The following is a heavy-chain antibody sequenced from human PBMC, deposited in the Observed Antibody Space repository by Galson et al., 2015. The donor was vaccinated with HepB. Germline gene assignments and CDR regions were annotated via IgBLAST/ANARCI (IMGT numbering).Heavy chain of an antibody. Sequence: SVKVSCKASGYTFTSYYMHWVRQAPGQGLEWMGIINPSAGSTSYAQKFQGRVTMTRDTSTSTVYMELSSLRSEDTAVYYCARDLYCSGGRCYGMDVWGQGTTVTVSS. J-gene: IGHJ6*02. D-gene: IGHD2-15*01. CDR2: INPSAGST. CDR3: ARDLYCSGGRCYGMDV. CDR1: GYTFTSYY. V-gene: IGHV1-46*03.